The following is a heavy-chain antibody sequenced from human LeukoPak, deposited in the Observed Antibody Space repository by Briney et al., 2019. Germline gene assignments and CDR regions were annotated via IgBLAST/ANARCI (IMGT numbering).Heavy chain of an antibody. CDR1: GYTITNNY. CDR2: INPSGTGT. V-gene: IGHV1-46*01. J-gene: IGHJ5*02. Sequence: ASVKVSCKASGYTITNNYTHWVRQAPGQGLEWMGVINPSGTGTSYAQKFQGRITMSRDTSTSTVYMELSSLRSEDTAFYYCATDHSMANTAWWFDPWGQGTLVTVSS. D-gene: IGHD5-24*01. CDR3: ATDHSMANTAWWFDP.